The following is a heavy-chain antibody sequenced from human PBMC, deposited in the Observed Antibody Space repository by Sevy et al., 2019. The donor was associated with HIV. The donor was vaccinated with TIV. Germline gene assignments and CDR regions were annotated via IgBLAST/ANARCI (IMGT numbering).Heavy chain of an antibody. V-gene: IGHV3-30*03. CDR2: ISFDASNK. CDR1: GFTFSDYW. Sequence: GGSLRLPCVASGFTFSDYWMTWVRQAPGKGLEWVATISFDASNKHYADSVKGRFTISRDNFQNSLFLQMNSLRPEDTAVYYCALERLSSDVAEYFQNWGQGTLVTVSS. D-gene: IGHD1-1*01. CDR3: ALERLSSDVAEYFQN. J-gene: IGHJ1*01.